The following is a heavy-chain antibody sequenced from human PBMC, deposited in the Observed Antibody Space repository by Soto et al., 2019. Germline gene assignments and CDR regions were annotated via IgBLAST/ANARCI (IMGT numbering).Heavy chain of an antibody. J-gene: IGHJ4*01. CDR3: ARVSREVVPAAIDY. CDR1: GFTFSSYW. D-gene: IGHD2-2*01. V-gene: IGHV3-74*01. Sequence: EVQLVESGGGLVQPGGSLRLSCAASGFTFSSYWIHWLRQAPGKGLVWVSRINSDGSSTTYADSVKGRFTISRDNAKNTLYLQMTSLRAEDTAVYYCARVSREVVPAAIDYWGQGTLVTVSS. CDR2: INSDGSST.